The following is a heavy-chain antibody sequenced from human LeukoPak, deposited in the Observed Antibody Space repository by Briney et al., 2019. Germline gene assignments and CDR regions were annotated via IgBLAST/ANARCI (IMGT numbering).Heavy chain of an antibody. D-gene: IGHD4-17*01. Sequence: PSETLSPTCTVSGGSISSYYWSWIRQPPGKGLEWIGYIYYSGSTNYNPSLKSRLTMSVDTSKNQFSLELSSVTAADTAVYYCARHDYGVSTSGLNCWGQGTLVTVSS. CDR3: ARHDYGVSTSGLNC. CDR2: IYYSGST. J-gene: IGHJ4*02. CDR1: GGSISSYY. V-gene: IGHV4-59*08.